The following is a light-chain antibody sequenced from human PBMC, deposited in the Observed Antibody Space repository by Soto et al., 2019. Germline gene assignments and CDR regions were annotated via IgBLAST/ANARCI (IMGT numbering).Light chain of an antibody. J-gene: IGLJ2*01. CDR1: SSNIGAGYD. CDR3: QSYDRSLTGLVV. Sequence: QSVLTQPSSVSGAPGQRVTISCTGSSSNIGAGYDVHWYQQLPGTAPKLLIYGNSNRPSGVPDRFSGSKSGTSASLAITGLQTEDEADYYCQSYDRSLTGLVVFGGGTQLTVL. V-gene: IGLV1-40*01. CDR2: GNS.